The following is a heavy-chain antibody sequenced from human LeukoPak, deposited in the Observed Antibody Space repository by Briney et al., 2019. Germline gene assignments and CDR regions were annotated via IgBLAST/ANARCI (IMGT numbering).Heavy chain of an antibody. CDR2: IYTSGST. CDR3: ARDLIAAAGTGLEGTADHGGFDY. CDR1: GGSISSGSYY. J-gene: IGHJ4*02. D-gene: IGHD6-13*01. Sequence: SQTLSLTCTVSGGSISSGSYYWSWIRQPAGKGLEWIGRIYTSGSTNYNPSLKSRVTISVDTSKNQFSLKLSSVTAADTAVYYCARDLIAAAGTGLEGTADHGGFDYWGQGTLVTVSS. V-gene: IGHV4-61*02.